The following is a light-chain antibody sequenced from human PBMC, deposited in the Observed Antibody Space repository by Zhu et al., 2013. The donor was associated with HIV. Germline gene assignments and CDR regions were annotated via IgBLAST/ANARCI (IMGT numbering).Light chain of an antibody. CDR1: QSVSRNY. CDR2: GAS. CDR3: QQYGDSPLT. J-gene: IGKJ4*01. Sequence: EIVMTQSPAALSVFPGEGATLSCRASQSVSRNYLAWYQQKPGQAPRLLIYGASSRAAGIPDRFSGSGSATEFTLTISTLETEDFVMYYCQQYGDSPLTFGGGTKVEI. V-gene: IGKV3-20*01.